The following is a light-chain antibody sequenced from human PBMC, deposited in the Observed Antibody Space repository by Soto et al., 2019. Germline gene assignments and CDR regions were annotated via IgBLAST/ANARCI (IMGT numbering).Light chain of an antibody. CDR3: QQYYSTPRT. J-gene: IGKJ1*01. Sequence: DIVMTQSPDSLAVSLGERATINCRSSQSGFYNANNKNYLAWYQQKPGQPPKLLIYWTSTRESGVPDRFSGSGSGTDFTLTISSLQAEDVAVYYCQQYYSTPRTFGQGTKVEIK. CDR2: WTS. CDR1: QSGFYNANNKNY. V-gene: IGKV4-1*01.